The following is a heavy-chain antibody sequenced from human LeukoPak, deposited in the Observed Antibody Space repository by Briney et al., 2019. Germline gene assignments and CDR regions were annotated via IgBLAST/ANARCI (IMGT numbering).Heavy chain of an antibody. D-gene: IGHD3/OR15-3a*01. V-gene: IGHV3-30*03. J-gene: IGHJ4*02. Sequence: GTSLRLPCAASGFTFRSYGIHWVRQAPGKGLEWVAMISFDGTNKHYADSVKGRFTISRDNSKDTLSLEMNNLRPEDTAVYYCARDLNLGTSDSYWGQGTLVTVSS. CDR1: GFTFRSYG. CDR3: ARDLNLGTSDSY. CDR2: ISFDGTNK.